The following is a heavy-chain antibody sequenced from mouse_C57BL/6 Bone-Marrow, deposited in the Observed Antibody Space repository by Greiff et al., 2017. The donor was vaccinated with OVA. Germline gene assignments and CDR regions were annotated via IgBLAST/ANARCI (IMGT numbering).Heavy chain of an antibody. Sequence: VQLQQSGAELARPGASVKLSCKASGYTFTDYYINWVKQRPGQGLEWIARIYPGSGNTYYNEKFKGKATLTAEKSSSTAYMQLSSLTSEDSAVYFCATDYYGSSEAWFAYWGQGTLVTVSA. CDR3: ATDYYGSSEAWFAY. J-gene: IGHJ3*01. D-gene: IGHD1-1*01. V-gene: IGHV1-76*01. CDR2: IYPGSGNT. CDR1: GYTFTDYY.